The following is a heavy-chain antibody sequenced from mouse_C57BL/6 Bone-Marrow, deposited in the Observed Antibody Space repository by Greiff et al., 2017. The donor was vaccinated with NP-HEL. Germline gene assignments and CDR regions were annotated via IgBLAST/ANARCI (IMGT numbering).Heavy chain of an antibody. J-gene: IGHJ2*01. CDR1: GFNIKDDY. CDR2: LDPENGDT. Sequence: EVQLQQSGAELVRPGASVKLSCTASGFNIKDDYMNWVKQRPEQGLEWIGWLDPENGDTEYASKFQGKATITADTSSNTAYLQCSSLTSEDTAVYYCTNYYGSPLVDYWGQGTTLTVSS. CDR3: TNYYGSPLVDY. V-gene: IGHV14-4*01. D-gene: IGHD1-1*01.